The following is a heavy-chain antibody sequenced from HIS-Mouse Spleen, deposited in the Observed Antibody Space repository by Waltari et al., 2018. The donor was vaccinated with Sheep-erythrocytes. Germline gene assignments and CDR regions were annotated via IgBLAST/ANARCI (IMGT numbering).Heavy chain of an antibody. CDR1: GGSFSGYY. J-gene: IGHJ3*02. V-gene: IGHV4-34*01. CDR2: INHSGST. Sequence: QVQLQQWGAGLLKPSETLSLTCAVYGGSFSGYYWSWIRQPPGKGLEWIWEINHSGSTNYTPSLKSRVTIAVDTSKNQFSLKLSSVTAADTAVYYCALSVDLAGAFDIWGQGTMVTVSS. CDR3: ALSVDLAGAFDI. D-gene: IGHD6-19*01.